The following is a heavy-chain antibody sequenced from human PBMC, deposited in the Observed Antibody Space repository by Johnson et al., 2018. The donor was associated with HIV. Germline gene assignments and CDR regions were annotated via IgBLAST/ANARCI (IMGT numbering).Heavy chain of an antibody. D-gene: IGHD3-22*01. Sequence: VQLVESGGGLVQPGGSLRLSCAASGFTVSSNYMSWVRQAPGKGLEWVSVIYSGGSTYYADSVEGRFPISRDNAKNSLYLQMNSLRAEDTAVYYCARVGIYYDSIEDAFDIWGQGTMVTVSS. CDR1: GFTVSSNY. J-gene: IGHJ3*02. CDR2: IYSGGST. CDR3: ARVGIYYDSIEDAFDI. V-gene: IGHV3-66*01.